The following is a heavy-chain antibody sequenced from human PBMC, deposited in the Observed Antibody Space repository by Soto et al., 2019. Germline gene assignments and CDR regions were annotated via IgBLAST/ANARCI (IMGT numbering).Heavy chain of an antibody. Sequence: EVQLVESGGGLVQPGGSLRLSCAASGFTFSTYWMHWVRQVPGKGLVWVSRINSDGSTTSYADSVKGRFTSSRDNAKNTLFRQMNSLRAEETAVYYCAGGVATLLAWGQGTLVTVSS. CDR3: AGGVATLLA. D-gene: IGHD5-12*01. CDR1: GFTFSTYW. CDR2: INSDGSTT. J-gene: IGHJ5*02. V-gene: IGHV3-74*01.